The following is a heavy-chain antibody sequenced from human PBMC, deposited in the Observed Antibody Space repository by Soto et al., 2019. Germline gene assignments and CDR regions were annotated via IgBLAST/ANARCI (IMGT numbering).Heavy chain of an antibody. J-gene: IGHJ4*02. CDR1: GFTFSTYA. CDR3: ARRSGYSNGYCDY. CDR2: ISGSGDYT. V-gene: IGHV3-23*01. Sequence: GSLRLSCAASGFTFSTYAMRWVRQAPGKGLEWVSAISGSGDYTYYADSVKGRFTISRDNSQNTLYLQMNSLRAEDTAVYYCARRSGYSNGYCDYWGQGTLVTVSS. D-gene: IGHD5-18*01.